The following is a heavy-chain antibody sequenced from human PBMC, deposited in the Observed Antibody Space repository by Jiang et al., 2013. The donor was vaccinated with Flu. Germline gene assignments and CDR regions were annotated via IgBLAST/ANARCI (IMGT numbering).Heavy chain of an antibody. J-gene: IGHJ6*02. D-gene: IGHD4-17*01. CDR1: GGSISSYY. CDR2: IYYSGST. V-gene: IGHV4-59*13. CDR3: ASSKGDGDFYYYYGMDV. Sequence: LLKPSETLSLTCTVSGGSISSYYWSWIRQPPGKGLEWIGYIYYSGSTNYNPSLKSRVTISVDTSKNQFSLKLSSVTAADTAVYYCASSKGDGDFYYYYGMDVWGQGTTVTVSS.